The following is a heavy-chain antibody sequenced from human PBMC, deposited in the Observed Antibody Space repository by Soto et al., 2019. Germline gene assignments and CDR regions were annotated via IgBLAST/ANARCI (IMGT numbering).Heavy chain of an antibody. CDR1: GFSLSTSGVG. CDR3: AHSVPRGPFDY. CDR2: IYWNDDK. J-gene: IGHJ4*02. V-gene: IGHV2-5*01. Sequence: QITLKESGPTLVKPTQTLTLTCTFSGFSLSTSGVGVGWIRQPPGKALEWLALIYWNDDKRYSPSLKSRLTISKDTSKNHVVLTMTNMDPVDTATDYCAHSVPRGPFDYWGQGTLVTVSS. D-gene: IGHD2-2*01.